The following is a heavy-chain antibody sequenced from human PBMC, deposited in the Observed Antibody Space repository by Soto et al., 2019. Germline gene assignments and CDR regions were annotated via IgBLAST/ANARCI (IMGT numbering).Heavy chain of an antibody. CDR1: GGSFSGNY. J-gene: IGHJ5*02. D-gene: IGHD1-26*01. V-gene: IGHV4-34*01. CDR3: ARGREGGGAS. Sequence: QVQLQQWGAGLLKPSETLSLTCGVYGGSFSGNYWSWIRQPPGEGLEWIGGMNPSGSTNYSPSLKSRATISADTSKNQFSLKLSSVIAADTAVYYCARGREGGGASWGQGTLVTVSS. CDR2: MNPSGST.